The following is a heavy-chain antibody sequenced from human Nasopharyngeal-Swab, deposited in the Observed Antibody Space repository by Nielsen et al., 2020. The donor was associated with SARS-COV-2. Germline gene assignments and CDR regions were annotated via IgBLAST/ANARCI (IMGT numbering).Heavy chain of an antibody. CDR3: SRDNRFLEWLLSGSAVNWFDP. J-gene: IGHJ5*02. D-gene: IGHD3-3*01. CDR1: GCTFSSYP. V-gene: IGHV1-69*13. CDR2: IIPIFGTA. Sequence: SSVKVSCKASGCTFSSYPISWVRQAPAQGLEWMGGIIPIFGTANYAQKFQGRVTITADESTSTAYMELSSLRSEDTAVYYCSRDNRFLEWLLSGSAVNWFDPWGQGTLVTISS.